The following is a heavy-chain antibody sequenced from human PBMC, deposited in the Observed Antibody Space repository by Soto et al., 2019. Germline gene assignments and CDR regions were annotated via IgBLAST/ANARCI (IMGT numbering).Heavy chain of an antibody. Sequence: GASVKVSCKASGGTFSSYAISWVRQAPGQGLEWMGGIIPIFGTANYAQKFQGRVTITADESTSTAYMELSSLRSEDTAVYYCASILYSSGYYSGPLGYGMDVWGQGTTVTVSS. D-gene: IGHD3-22*01. V-gene: IGHV1-69*13. J-gene: IGHJ6*02. CDR2: IIPIFGTA. CDR3: ASILYSSGYYSGPLGYGMDV. CDR1: GGTFSSYA.